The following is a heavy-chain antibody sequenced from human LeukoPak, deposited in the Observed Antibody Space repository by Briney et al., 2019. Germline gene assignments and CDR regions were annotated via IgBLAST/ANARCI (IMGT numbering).Heavy chain of an antibody. CDR3: ARDPRRGFQADDAFDI. CDR1: GYTFTSYY. Sequence: ASVKVSCKASGYTFTSYYMHWVRQAPGQGLEWIGIINPSGGSTSYAQKFQGRVTMTRDMSTSTVYMELSSLRSEDTAVYYCARDPRRGFQADDAFDIWGQGTTVTVSS. D-gene: IGHD3-10*01. V-gene: IGHV1-46*01. CDR2: INPSGGST. J-gene: IGHJ3*02.